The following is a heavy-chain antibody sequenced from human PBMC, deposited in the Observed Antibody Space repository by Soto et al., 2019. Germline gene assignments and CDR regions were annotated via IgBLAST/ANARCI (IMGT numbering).Heavy chain of an antibody. V-gene: IGHV1-46*03. CDR2: INPSGGYT. CDR3: ARGGGIVVVTAPYDP. D-gene: IGHD2-21*02. Sequence: ASVKVPCKASGYTFSSYYMNWVRQAPGQGLGWLGIINPSGGYTTYAQRFLGRVTMTSDTSTSTVHMELGSLTSEDTAVYYCARGGGIVVVTAPYDPWGQGTLVTVSS. CDR1: GYTFSSYY. J-gene: IGHJ5*02.